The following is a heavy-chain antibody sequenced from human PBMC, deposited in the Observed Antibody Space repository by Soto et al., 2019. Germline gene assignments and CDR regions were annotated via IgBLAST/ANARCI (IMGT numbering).Heavy chain of an antibody. D-gene: IGHD1-7*01. V-gene: IGHV1-18*04. CDR1: GYTFTSYG. CDR3: ARGTNTWNYGWFDP. J-gene: IGHJ5*02. Sequence: ASVKVSFKASGYTFTSYGISWLRQAPGQGLEWMGWISAYNGNTNYAQKLQGRVTMTTDTSTSTAYMELRSLRSDDTAVYYCARGTNTWNYGWFDPWGQEPWSPSPQ. CDR2: ISAYNGNT.